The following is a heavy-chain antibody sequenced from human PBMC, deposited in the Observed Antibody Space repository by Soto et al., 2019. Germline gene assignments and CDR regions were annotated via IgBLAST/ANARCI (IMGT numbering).Heavy chain of an antibody. J-gene: IGHJ6*02. CDR3: ARLPAYSSSWYKYYYFYYGMEV. V-gene: IGHV5-51*01. Sequence: PGGSLQISCKGSGYSFTSYWIGWVRQMPGKGLEWIGRIYPGDSDTRYSPSFQGQVTISADKSISTAYLQWSSLKASDTAMYYCARLPAYSSSWYKYYYFYYGMEVWGQETKVTVFS. CDR1: GYSFTSYW. D-gene: IGHD6-13*01. CDR2: IYPGDSDT.